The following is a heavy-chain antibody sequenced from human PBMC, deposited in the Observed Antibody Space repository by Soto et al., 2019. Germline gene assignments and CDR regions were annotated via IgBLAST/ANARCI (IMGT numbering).Heavy chain of an antibody. CDR2: IYPGDSDT. J-gene: IGHJ3*02. V-gene: IGHV5-51*01. CDR3: ARDPGWGSAYDAFDI. CDR1: GYSFTSYW. D-gene: IGHD7-27*01. Sequence: GESLKISCKGSGYSFTSYWIGWVRQMPGKGLEWMGIIYPGDSDTRYSPPFQGQVTISVDKSISTAFLQWSSLKASDTATYYCARDPGWGSAYDAFDIWGQGTMVTVSS.